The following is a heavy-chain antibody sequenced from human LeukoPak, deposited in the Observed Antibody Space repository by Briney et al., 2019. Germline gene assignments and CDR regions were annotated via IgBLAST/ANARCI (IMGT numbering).Heavy chain of an antibody. CDR2: IYYSGST. J-gene: IGHJ4*02. Sequence: PSETLSLTCTVSGGSISSSSYYWGWIRQPPGKGLEWIGSIYYSGSTYYNPSLKSRVTMSVDTSKNQFSLKLSSVSAADTAVYYCARGRQTGDFWSGYYMEYFDYWGQGTLVTVSS. V-gene: IGHV4-39*01. D-gene: IGHD3-3*01. CDR1: GGSISSSSYY. CDR3: ARGRQTGDFWSGYYMEYFDY.